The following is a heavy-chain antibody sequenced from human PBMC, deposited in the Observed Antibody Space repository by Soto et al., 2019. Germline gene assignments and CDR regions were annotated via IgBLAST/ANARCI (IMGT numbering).Heavy chain of an antibody. J-gene: IGHJ5*02. CDR3: VRDGTKNLRDRFEP. Sequence: PSETLSLTCNVSGASLSRYYCIWSRHPPGKGLEWIGRIYATGDTDYNPSLKSRISMSVDMSKKQFSLTLRSVTAADTAIYYCVRDGTKNLRDRFEPWGRGILVTVSS. D-gene: IGHD1-26*01. CDR2: IYATGDT. CDR1: GASLSRYY. V-gene: IGHV4-4*07.